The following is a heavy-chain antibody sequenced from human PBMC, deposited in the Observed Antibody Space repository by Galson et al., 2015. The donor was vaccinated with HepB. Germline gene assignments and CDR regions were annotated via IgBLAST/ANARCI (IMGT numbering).Heavy chain of an antibody. V-gene: IGHV3-23*01. J-gene: IGHJ2*01. CDR3: AKNEQRLVIDWCFDL. Sequence: SLRLSCAASGFTFSSYAMSWVRQAPGRGLEWVSGISSSGSSTYDADSVKGRFTISRDNSKDTLHLQMNSLRAEDTAVYYCAKNEQRLVIDWCFDLWGRGTLVTVSS. CDR1: GFTFSSYA. D-gene: IGHD2-21*01. CDR2: ISSSGSST.